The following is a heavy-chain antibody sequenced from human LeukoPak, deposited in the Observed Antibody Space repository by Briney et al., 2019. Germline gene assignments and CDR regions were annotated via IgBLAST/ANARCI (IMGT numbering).Heavy chain of an antibody. CDR3: ARLPSRSCSSSSCYVVDY. J-gene: IGHJ4*02. CDR2: IYPGDSDT. Sequence: GASLKISCKSSGYTFTNYWIGWVRQMPGKGLEWMGIIYPGDSDTRYSPSFQGQVTISADKSISAAYLQWSSLQASDTATYYCARLPSRSCSSSSCYVVDYWGQGTLVTVSS. D-gene: IGHD2-2*01. V-gene: IGHV5-51*01. CDR1: GYTFTNYW.